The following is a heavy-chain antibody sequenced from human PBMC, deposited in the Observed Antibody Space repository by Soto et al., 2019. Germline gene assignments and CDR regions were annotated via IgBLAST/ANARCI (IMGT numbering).Heavy chain of an antibody. CDR1: GYTFTSYD. D-gene: IGHD4-17*01. CDR2: MNPNSGNT. CDR3: ARGLGDYDVGYYYYYMDV. J-gene: IGHJ6*03. Sequence: GASVKVSCKASGYTFTSYDINWVRQATGQGLEWMGWMNPNSGNTGYAQKFQGRVTMTRNTSISTAYMELSSLRSEDTAVYYCARGLGDYDVGYYYYYMDVWGKGTTVTVSS. V-gene: IGHV1-8*01.